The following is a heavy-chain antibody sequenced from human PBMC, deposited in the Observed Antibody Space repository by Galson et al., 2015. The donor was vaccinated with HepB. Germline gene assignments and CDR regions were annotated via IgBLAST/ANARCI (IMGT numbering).Heavy chain of an antibody. Sequence: SLRLSCAASGFTVSSNYMSWVRQAPGKGLEWVSFTYSGGSTDYADSVKGRFTISRDNSKDMLYLQMNSLRAEDTAVYYCARDYYLAVPYDSSGLRFDYWGQGTLVTVSS. D-gene: IGHD3-22*01. V-gene: IGHV3-66*01. CDR3: ARDYYLAVPYDSSGLRFDY. CDR2: TYSGGST. CDR1: GFTVSSNY. J-gene: IGHJ4*02.